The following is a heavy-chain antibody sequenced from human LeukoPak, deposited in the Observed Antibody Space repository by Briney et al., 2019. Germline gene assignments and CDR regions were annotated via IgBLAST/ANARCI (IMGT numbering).Heavy chain of an antibody. CDR3: ARSQARLGWFDP. D-gene: IGHD6-19*01. Sequence: SETLSLTCTVSGGSISNKYWSWIRQPPGKGLEWIGYIYYSGSTNYNPSLKSRVTISVDTSKNQFSLKLRSVTAADTAVYYCARSQARLGWFDPWGQGTLVTVSS. J-gene: IGHJ5*02. V-gene: IGHV4-59*08. CDR2: IYYSGST. CDR1: GGSISNKY.